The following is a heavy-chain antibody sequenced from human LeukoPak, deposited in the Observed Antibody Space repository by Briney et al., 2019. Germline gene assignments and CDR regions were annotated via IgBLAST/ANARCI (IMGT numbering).Heavy chain of an antibody. Sequence: SETLSLTCAVYGGSFSGYYWSWIRQPPGKGLEWIGEINHSGSTNYNPSLKSRVTISVDTSKNQFSLKLSSVTAADTAVYYCARFFVVVPAATKWNWFDPWGQGTLVTVSS. CDR2: INHSGST. D-gene: IGHD2-2*01. CDR1: GGSFSGYY. J-gene: IGHJ5*02. CDR3: ARFFVVVPAATKWNWFDP. V-gene: IGHV4-34*01.